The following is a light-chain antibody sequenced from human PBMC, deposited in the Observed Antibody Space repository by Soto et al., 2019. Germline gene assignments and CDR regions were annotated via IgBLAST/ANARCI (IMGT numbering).Light chain of an antibody. Sequence: EIVMTQSPATPSVSPGERATLSCRASQRVSSTLAGYQQKPGQAPRLLICGASTRATGIPARLSGGGSGTESALTMRSLQSEDFAVYYCQHRGTFGQGTKVEIK. CDR1: QRVSST. CDR2: GAS. V-gene: IGKV3-15*01. J-gene: IGKJ1*01. CDR3: QHRGT.